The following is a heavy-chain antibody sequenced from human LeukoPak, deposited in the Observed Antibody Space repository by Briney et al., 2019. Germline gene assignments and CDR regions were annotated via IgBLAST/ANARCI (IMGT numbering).Heavy chain of an antibody. V-gene: IGHV4-59*01. Sequence: SETLSLTCIVSGGSISSYYWSWIRQPPGKGMEWIGYIYYSGSTNYNPSLKSRVTISVDTSKNQFSLKLSSVTAADTAVYYCARGAFYFDYWGQGTLVTVSS. J-gene: IGHJ4*02. CDR1: GGSISSYY. CDR2: IYYSGST. CDR3: ARGAFYFDY.